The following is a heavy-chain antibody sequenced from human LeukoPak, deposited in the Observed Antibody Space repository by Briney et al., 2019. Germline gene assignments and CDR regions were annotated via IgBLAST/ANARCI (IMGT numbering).Heavy chain of an antibody. CDR2: ISSGATTT. CDR3: AVGGGY. CDR1: GFTFSTYG. J-gene: IGHJ4*02. Sequence: GGSLRLSCAASGFTFSTYGMNWVRQAPVKGLEWVSYISSGATTTKYADSVKGRFTISRDDAKNSLYLQMNNLRPDDTAVYYYAVGGGYWGQGTLVTVSS. V-gene: IGHV3-48*03. D-gene: IGHD3-10*01.